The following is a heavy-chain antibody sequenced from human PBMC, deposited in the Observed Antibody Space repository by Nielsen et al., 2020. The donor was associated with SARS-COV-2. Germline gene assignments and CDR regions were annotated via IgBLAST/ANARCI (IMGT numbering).Heavy chain of an antibody. Sequence: GGSLRLSCAASGFTFSSYAMSWVRQAPGKGLEWVSAISGSGGSTYYADSVKGRFTISRDNSKNTLYLQMNSLRAEGTAVYYCAKVESGSGWYEDAFDIWGQGTMVTVSS. J-gene: IGHJ3*02. V-gene: IGHV3-23*01. CDR3: AKVESGSGWYEDAFDI. CDR1: GFTFSSYA. CDR2: ISGSGGST. D-gene: IGHD6-19*01.